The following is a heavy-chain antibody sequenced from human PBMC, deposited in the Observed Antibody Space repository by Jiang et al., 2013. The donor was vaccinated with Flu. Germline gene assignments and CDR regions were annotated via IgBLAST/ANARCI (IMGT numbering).Heavy chain of an antibody. CDR3: ARAWRYFDWVVFDY. CDR2: IYYSGST. Sequence: LLKPSETLSLTCTVSGGSISSSSYYWGWIRQPPGKGLEWIGSIYYSGSTYYNPSLKSRVTISVDTSKNQFSLKLSSVTAADTAVYYCARAWRYFDWVVFDYWGQGTLVTVSS. D-gene: IGHD3-9*01. V-gene: IGHV4-39*07. CDR1: GGSISSSSYY. J-gene: IGHJ4*02.